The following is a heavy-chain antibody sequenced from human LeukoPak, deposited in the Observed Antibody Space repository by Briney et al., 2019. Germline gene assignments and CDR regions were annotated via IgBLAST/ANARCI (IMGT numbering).Heavy chain of an antibody. D-gene: IGHD6-13*01. J-gene: IGHJ4*02. CDR1: GGSITDYY. V-gene: IGHV4-59*01. Sequence: SETLSLTCTVSGGSITDYYWGWIRQPPGKGLEWIGYDYYSGSTNCNPSLKSRVTMSVDTSKNQFSLKLSSVTAADTAVYYCARARGVLGSSWFRNWGQGTLVTVSS. CDR2: DYYSGST. CDR3: ARARGVLGSSWFRN.